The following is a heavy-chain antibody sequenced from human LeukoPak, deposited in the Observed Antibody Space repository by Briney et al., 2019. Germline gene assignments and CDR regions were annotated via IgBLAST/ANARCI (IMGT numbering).Heavy chain of an antibody. CDR2: MNPNSGNT. CDR1: GCTFTSYD. D-gene: IGHD6-13*01. J-gene: IGHJ4*02. Sequence: ASVKVSCKASGCTFTSYDINWVRQATGQGLEWMGWMNPNSGNTGYAQKFQGRVTMTRNTSISTAYMELSSLRSEDTAVYYCARDSRGAAAGAYYFDYWGQGTLVTVSS. CDR3: ARDSRGAAAGAYYFDY. V-gene: IGHV1-8*01.